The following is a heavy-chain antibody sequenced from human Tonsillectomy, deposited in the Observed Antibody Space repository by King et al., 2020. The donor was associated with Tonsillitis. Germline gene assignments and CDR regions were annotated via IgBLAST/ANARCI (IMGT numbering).Heavy chain of an antibody. D-gene: IGHD5-18*01. J-gene: IGHJ4*02. CDR3: ARDRSWGYSYGYFDY. Sequence: VQLQQWGAGLLKPSETLSLTFAVYGGSFSSYYWSWIRQPPGKGLEWIGEINHSGSTNYNPSLKSRVTISVDTSKNQFSLKLSSVTAADTAVYYCARDRSWGYSYGYFDYWGQGTLVTVSS. V-gene: IGHV4-34*01. CDR2: INHSGST. CDR1: GGSFSSYY.